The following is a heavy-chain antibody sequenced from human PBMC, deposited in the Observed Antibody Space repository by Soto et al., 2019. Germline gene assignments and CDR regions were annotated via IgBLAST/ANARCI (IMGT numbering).Heavy chain of an antibody. CDR3: ARESEKTSYDILPGYTPNYFDY. J-gene: IGHJ4*02. Sequence: GGSLRLSCAASGFTFSSYSMNWVRQAPGKGLEWVSSISSSSSYIYYADSVKGRFTISRDNAKNSLYLQMNSLRAEDTAVYYCARESEKTSYDILPGYTPNYFDYWGQGTLVTVSS. CDR1: GFTFSSYS. V-gene: IGHV3-21*01. D-gene: IGHD3-9*01. CDR2: ISSSSSYI.